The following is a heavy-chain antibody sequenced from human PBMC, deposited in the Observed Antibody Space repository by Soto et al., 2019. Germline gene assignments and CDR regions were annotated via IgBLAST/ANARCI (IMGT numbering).Heavy chain of an antibody. CDR2: IIPIFGTA. D-gene: IGHD3-22*01. V-gene: IGHV1-69*01. CDR3: ARRFTDSSGYYYFDY. Sequence: QVQLVQSGAEVKKPGSSVKVSCKASGGTFSSYAISWVRQAPGQGLEWMGGIIPIFGTATYAQKFQGRVTITADESTSTAYMELSSLRSEDTAVYYCARRFTDSSGYYYFDYWGQGTLVTVSS. J-gene: IGHJ4*02. CDR1: GGTFSSYA.